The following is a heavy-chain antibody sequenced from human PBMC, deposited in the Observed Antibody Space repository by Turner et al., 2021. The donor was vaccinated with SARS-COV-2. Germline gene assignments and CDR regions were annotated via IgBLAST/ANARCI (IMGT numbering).Heavy chain of an antibody. CDR2: IYSGGST. CDR1: GFNVSRNY. V-gene: IGHV3-53*02. J-gene: IGHJ4*02. CDR3: AKYRGGTSDSGRYYDY. D-gene: IGHD3-10*01. Sequence: EVQLVETGGGLIQPGGSLRLPWAASGFNVSRNYMSGVRPAPGKGREWVSVIYSGGSTFNADSVKCRFTISIDNSKNSLYLQMNSLRAEDTAVYYCAKYRGGTSDSGRYYDYWGQGTLVTVSS.